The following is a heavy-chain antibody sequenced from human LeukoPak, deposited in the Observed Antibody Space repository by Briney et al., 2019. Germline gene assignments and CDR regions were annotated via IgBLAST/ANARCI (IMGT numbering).Heavy chain of an antibody. J-gene: IGHJ4*02. Sequence: PGGSLRLSCAASGFTFSSYVMSWARQAPGKGLEWVSAISGSGGSTYYADSVKGRFTISRHNSKNTLYLQVNSLRTEDTAVYYCARDLSSGSWAFDYWGQGTLVTVSS. CDR2: ISGSGGST. CDR3: ARDLSSGSWAFDY. V-gene: IGHV3-23*01. D-gene: IGHD1-26*01. CDR1: GFTFSSYV.